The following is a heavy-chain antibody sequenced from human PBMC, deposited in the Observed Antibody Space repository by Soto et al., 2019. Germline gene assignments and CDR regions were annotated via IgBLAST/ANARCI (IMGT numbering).Heavy chain of an antibody. J-gene: IGHJ4*02. V-gene: IGHV3-21*04. CDR1: GFTFSSYS. Sequence: GGSLRLSCAASGFTFSSYSMNWVRQAPGKGLEWVSSISSSSSCIYYADSVKGRFTISRDNSKNTLYLQMNSLRAEDTAVYYCANSGLIVVGYFDYWGQGTLVTVSS. D-gene: IGHD2-2*01. CDR3: ANSGLIVVGYFDY. CDR2: ISSSSSCI.